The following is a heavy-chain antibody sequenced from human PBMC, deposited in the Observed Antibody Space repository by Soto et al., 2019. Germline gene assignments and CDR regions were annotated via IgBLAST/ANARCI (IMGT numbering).Heavy chain of an antibody. D-gene: IGHD5-18*01. CDR3: ARGTAMARNRLWFDP. J-gene: IGHJ5*02. CDR1: GGSVSSGGYY. CDR2: IYYSGST. Sequence: QVQLQESGPGLVKPSQTLSLTCTVSGGSVSSGGYYWSWIRQHPGKGLEWIGYIYYSGSTYYNPSLKSRVTISVDTSKNQFSLKLSSVTAADTAVYYCARGTAMARNRLWFDPWGQGTLVTVSS. V-gene: IGHV4-31*03.